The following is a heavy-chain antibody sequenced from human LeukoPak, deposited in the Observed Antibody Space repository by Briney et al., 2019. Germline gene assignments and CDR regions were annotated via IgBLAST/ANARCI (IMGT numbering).Heavy chain of an antibody. CDR1: GGSINTRDYY. CDR3: ARTQGSRWFDP. J-gene: IGHJ5*02. Sequence: SETLSLTCHVSGGSINTRDYYWSWLRQHPGKGLEWIGYISNSGHSYNNPSLKSRLTLSVDTSTNQFSLRLISVTAADTAVYYCARTQGSRWFDPWGQGTRVTVSS. D-gene: IGHD7-27*01. V-gene: IGHV4-31*03. CDR2: ISNSGHS.